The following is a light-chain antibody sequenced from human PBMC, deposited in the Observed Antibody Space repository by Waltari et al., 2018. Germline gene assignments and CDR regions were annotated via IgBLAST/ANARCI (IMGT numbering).Light chain of an antibody. Sequence: SYALTQPPSGSVAPGKTARITCGGEHIGSKALHRYQQKAGQAPVLVVYDYIEPPSGLPERFSGSHSGNTATLTIGRVEAGDEADYFCQVWESSTDHFWVFGGGTKLTVL. V-gene: IGLV3-21*03. CDR1: HIGSKA. J-gene: IGLJ3*02. CDR2: DYI. CDR3: QVWESSTDHFWV.